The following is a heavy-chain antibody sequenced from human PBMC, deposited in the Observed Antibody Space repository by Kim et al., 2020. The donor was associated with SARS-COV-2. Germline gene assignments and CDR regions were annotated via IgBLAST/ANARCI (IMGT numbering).Heavy chain of an antibody. CDR1: GFTFSSYA. J-gene: IGHJ6*02. D-gene: IGHD3-22*01. CDR3: ARELKYYYDSSGYYKRYYYGMDV. V-gene: IGHV3-30-3*01. CDR2: ISYDGSNK. Sequence: GGSLRLSCAASGFTFSSYAMHWVRQAPGKGLEWVAVISYDGSNKYYADSVKGRFTISRDNSKNTLYLQMNSLRAEDTAVYYCARELKYYYDSSGYYKRYYYGMDVWGQGTTVTVSS.